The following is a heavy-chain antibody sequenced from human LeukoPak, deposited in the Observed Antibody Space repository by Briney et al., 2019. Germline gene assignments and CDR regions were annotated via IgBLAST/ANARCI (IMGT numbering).Heavy chain of an antibody. Sequence: SETLSLTCAVYGGSFSGYYWSWIRQPPGKGLEWIGEINHSGSTNYNPSLKSRVTISVDTSKNQFSLKLSSVTAADTAAYYCARDDYDSSGYYSTYWGQGTLVTASS. D-gene: IGHD3-22*01. CDR3: ARDDYDSSGYYSTY. CDR1: GGSFSGYY. V-gene: IGHV4-34*01. CDR2: INHSGST. J-gene: IGHJ4*02.